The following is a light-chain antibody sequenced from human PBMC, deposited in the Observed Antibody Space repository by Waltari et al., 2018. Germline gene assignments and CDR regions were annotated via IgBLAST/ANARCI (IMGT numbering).Light chain of an antibody. V-gene: IGLV2-23*01. CDR3: CSRSYV. CDR2: EDT. J-gene: IGLJ1*01. CDR1: SSAVGSYDV. Sequence: QSALTQPASVSGSPGQSITIPCTGTSSAVGSYDVVSWYQQNPGKAPKLIIYEDTQRPSGVSSRFSGAKSGNTASLTISGFQAEDEGDYYCCSRSYVFGNGTKVTVL.